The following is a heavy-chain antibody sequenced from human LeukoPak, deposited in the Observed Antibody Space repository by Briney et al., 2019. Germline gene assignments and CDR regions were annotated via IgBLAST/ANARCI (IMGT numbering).Heavy chain of an antibody. J-gene: IGHJ3*02. V-gene: IGHV3-21*01. CDR2: IGTTSTYI. CDR1: GFTFTDYS. Sequence: GGSLRLSCAASGFTFTDYSMNWVRQAPGKGLEWVSSIGTTSTYIYYADSVKGRFTISRDNAKNSLYLQMNSLRAEDTAVYYCARGGKVVLASPFDIWGQGTMVTVSS. D-gene: IGHD2-15*01. CDR3: ARGGKVVLASPFDI.